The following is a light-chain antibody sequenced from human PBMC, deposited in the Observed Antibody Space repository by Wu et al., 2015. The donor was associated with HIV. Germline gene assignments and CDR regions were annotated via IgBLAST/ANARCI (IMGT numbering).Light chain of an antibody. Sequence: EIVLSQSSGTLYLSPGERATVSCRASQRIDSRSLAWYQQRLGQAPRLLISAASNRAAGIPARFSGSGSETDFTLTISSLEPEDFAVYYCQQRSNWPYTFGQGTKGEIK. CDR3: QQRSNWPYT. J-gene: IGKJ2*01. V-gene: IGKV3-11*01. CDR1: QRIDSRS. CDR2: AAS.